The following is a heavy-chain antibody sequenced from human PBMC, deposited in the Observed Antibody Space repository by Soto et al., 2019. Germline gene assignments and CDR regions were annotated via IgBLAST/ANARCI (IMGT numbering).Heavy chain of an antibody. CDR2: ISSTTNYI. CDR1: CFNITRYS. J-gene: IGHJ4*02. Sequence: GLLRLPCAASCFNITRYSMNCVRQAPGKGLEWVSSISSTTNYIYYADSMKGRFTVSRDNAKNSVYLEMNSLSAEDTAVYYCARESEDLTSNFDYWGQGTLVTVS. CDR3: ARESEDLTSNFDY. V-gene: IGHV3-21*01.